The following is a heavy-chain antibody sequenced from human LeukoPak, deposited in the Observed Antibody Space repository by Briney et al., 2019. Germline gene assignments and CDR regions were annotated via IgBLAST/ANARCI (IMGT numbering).Heavy chain of an antibody. CDR1: GGSFSGYY. CDR3: ARLRYYYGSGRGYYYYMDV. Sequence: SETLSLTCAVYGGSFSGYYWSWIRQPPGKGLEWIGEINHSGSTNYNPSLKSRVTISVDTSKNQFSLKLSSVTAADTAVYYCARLRYYYGSGRGYYYYMDVWGKGTTVTISS. D-gene: IGHD3-10*01. J-gene: IGHJ6*03. CDR2: INHSGST. V-gene: IGHV4-34*01.